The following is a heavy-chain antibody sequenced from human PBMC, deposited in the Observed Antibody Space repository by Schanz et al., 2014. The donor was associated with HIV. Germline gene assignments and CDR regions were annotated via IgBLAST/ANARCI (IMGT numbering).Heavy chain of an antibody. CDR3: ANEEVPNDY. CDR2: ISISGETT. V-gene: IGHV3-23*01. J-gene: IGHJ4*02. CDR1: GFIFSTYA. Sequence: DVQLLESGGDQVQSGGSLTVSCAASGFIFSTYAMTWVRQAPGKGLEWVSGISISGETTYYADSVKGRFTISRDNSKNTLYLQMNSLRVEDTAVYYCANEEVPNDYWGQGTLVTVSS.